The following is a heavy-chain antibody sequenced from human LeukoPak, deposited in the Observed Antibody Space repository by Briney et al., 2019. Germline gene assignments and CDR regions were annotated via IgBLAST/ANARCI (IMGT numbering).Heavy chain of an antibody. CDR3: ARVHHGSGSYYMRGVDY. J-gene: IGHJ4*02. Sequence: ASVKVSCKVSGYTLTELSMHWVRQAPGKGLEWMGGFDPEDGETIYAQKFQGRVTMTEDTSTDTAYMELSSLRSEDTAVYYCARVHHGSGSYYMRGVDYWGQGTLVTVSS. CDR2: FDPEDGET. CDR1: GYTLTELS. V-gene: IGHV1-24*01. D-gene: IGHD3-10*01.